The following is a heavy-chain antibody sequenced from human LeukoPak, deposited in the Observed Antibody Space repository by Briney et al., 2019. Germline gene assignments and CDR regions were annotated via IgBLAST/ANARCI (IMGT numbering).Heavy chain of an antibody. CDR1: GFTFGRYW. CDR2: IKQDGSEK. CDR3: ARAQWELLPDQH. V-gene: IGHV3-7*01. J-gene: IGHJ1*01. D-gene: IGHD1-26*01. Sequence: GGSRRLSCAASGFTFGRYWISWVRQAPGKGLEWVANIKQDGSEKYYVASVKGRFNIYRDNAKNSLYLQMNSLRDEDTAVYYCARAQWELLPDQHWGQGTLVAVSS.